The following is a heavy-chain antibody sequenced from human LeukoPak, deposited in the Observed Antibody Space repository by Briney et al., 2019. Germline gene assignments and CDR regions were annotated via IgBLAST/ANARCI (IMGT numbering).Heavy chain of an antibody. Sequence: SVQVSCKASGGTFSSYAISWVRQAPGQGLEWMGRIIPILGIANYAQKFQGRVTITADKSTSTAYMELSSLRSEDTAVYYCARDSSGYYYVASWFDPWGQGTLVTVSS. CDR3: ARDSSGYYYVASWFDP. V-gene: IGHV1-69*04. J-gene: IGHJ5*02. CDR1: GGTFSSYA. D-gene: IGHD3-22*01. CDR2: IIPILGIA.